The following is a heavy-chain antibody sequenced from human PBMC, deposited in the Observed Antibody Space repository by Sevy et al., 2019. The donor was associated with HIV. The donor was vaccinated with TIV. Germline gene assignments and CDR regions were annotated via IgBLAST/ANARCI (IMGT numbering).Heavy chain of an antibody. D-gene: IGHD2-8*01. Sequence: GESLKISCAASGFDFSIYSMSWVRQAPGKGLEWVSTLSFGCGKINYADSVKGRFTISRDNSKSSVYLQMNNMRVEDTAVYYCAREGCTKPHDYRGQGTLVTVSS. CDR3: AREGCTKPHDY. J-gene: IGHJ4*02. CDR2: LSFGCGKI. CDR1: GFDFSIYS. V-gene: IGHV3-23*01.